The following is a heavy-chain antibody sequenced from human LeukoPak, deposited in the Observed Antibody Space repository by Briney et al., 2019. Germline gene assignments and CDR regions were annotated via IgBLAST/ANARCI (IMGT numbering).Heavy chain of an antibody. CDR1: GGSFSGYY. Sequence: SETLSLTCAVYGGSFSGYYWSWIRQPPGKGLERIGEINHSGSTNYNPSLKSRVTISVDTSKNQFSLKLSSVTAADTAVYYCARSGSYYSNWFDPWGQGTLVTVSS. D-gene: IGHD1-26*01. CDR3: ARSGSYYSNWFDP. V-gene: IGHV4-34*01. J-gene: IGHJ5*02. CDR2: INHSGST.